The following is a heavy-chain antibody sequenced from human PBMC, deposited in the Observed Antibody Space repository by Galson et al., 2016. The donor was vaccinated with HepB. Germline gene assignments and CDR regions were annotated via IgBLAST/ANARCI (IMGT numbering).Heavy chain of an antibody. CDR3: ARRGSGWAFLGVDYFDL. CDR1: GGSISSYY. V-gene: IGHV4-59*08. D-gene: IGHD6-19*01. J-gene: IGHJ4*02. CDR2: IYYSGST. Sequence: LSLTCTVSGGSISSYYWSWIRQPPGKGLEWIGYIYYSGSTNYNPSPKSRVTISVDTSKNQLSLRVRTLTAADTAVYYCARRGSGWAFLGVDYFDLWGQGTLVTVSS.